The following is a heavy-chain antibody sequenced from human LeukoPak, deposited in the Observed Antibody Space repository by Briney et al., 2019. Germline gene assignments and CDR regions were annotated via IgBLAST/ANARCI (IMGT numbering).Heavy chain of an antibody. CDR3: ARRQYYGSGSPTYYYYDMDV. D-gene: IGHD3-10*01. CDR1: GFTFSSYS. CDR2: ISSSSSYI. Sequence: PGGSLRLSCAASGFTFSSYSMNWVRQAPGKGLEWVSSISSSSSYIYYADSVKGRFTISRDNAKNSLYLQMNSLRAEDTAVYYCARRQYYGSGSPTYYYYDMDVWGKGTTVTISS. V-gene: IGHV3-21*01. J-gene: IGHJ6*03.